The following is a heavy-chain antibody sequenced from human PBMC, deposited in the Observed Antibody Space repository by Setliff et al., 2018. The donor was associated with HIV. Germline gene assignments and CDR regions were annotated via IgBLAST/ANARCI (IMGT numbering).Heavy chain of an antibody. Sequence: SETLSLTCTVSGYSISSGYYWGWIRQPPGKGLEWIGSISHNGNTNYNSSLKSRVAISVDTSKNQFSLKLTSVTVADTAVYYCAGYTSGWYAPYWGQGTLVTVSS. CDR3: AGYTSGWYAPY. CDR2: ISHNGNT. CDR1: GYSISSGYY. V-gene: IGHV4-38-2*02. D-gene: IGHD6-19*01. J-gene: IGHJ4*02.